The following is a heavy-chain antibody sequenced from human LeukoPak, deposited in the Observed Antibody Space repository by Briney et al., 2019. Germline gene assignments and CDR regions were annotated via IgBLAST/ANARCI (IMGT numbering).Heavy chain of an antibody. V-gene: IGHV3-74*01. CDR2: IRSDGSST. D-gene: IGHD5-18*01. Sequence: GGSLRLSCAASGFTFSSYWMHWVRQAPGKGLVWVSLIRSDGSSTSYADSVKGRFTISRESSKNTLYLQMNSLRAEDTAVYYCARAPTNGYQYFDYWGQGTLVTVSS. CDR1: GFTFSSYW. CDR3: ARAPTNGYQYFDY. J-gene: IGHJ4*02.